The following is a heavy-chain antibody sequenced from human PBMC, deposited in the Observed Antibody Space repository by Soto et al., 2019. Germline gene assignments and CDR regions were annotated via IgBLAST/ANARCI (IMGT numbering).Heavy chain of an antibody. CDR1: GGSFSGYY. D-gene: IGHD3-10*01. Sequence: SETLSLTCAVYGGSFSGYYWSWIRQPPGKGLEWIGEINHSGSTNYNPSLKSRVTISVDTSKNQFSLKLSSVTAADTAVYYCARGSIYYYGSGGSAFDIWGQGTMVTV. CDR2: INHSGST. V-gene: IGHV4-34*01. CDR3: ARGSIYYYGSGGSAFDI. J-gene: IGHJ3*02.